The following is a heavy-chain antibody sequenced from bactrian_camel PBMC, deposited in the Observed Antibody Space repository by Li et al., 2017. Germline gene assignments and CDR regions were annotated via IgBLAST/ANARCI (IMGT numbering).Heavy chain of an antibody. CDR3: ATGWGHCNLQTDFII. CDR2: IGKDGRT. V-gene: IGHV3S57*01. D-gene: IGHD5*01. Sequence: VQLVESGGGSVQAGGSLRVSCVASGATNSDRFCMAWFRQAAGKEREGVAAIGKDGRTTYAETVKGRFTIAGDNARNILDLQMHDLKPEDTAMYYCATGWGHCNLQTDFIIWGQGTQVTVS. CDR1: GATNSDRFC. J-gene: IGHJ4*01.